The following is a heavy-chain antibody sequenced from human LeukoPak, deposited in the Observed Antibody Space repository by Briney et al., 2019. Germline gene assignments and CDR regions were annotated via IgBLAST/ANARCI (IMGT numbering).Heavy chain of an antibody. CDR3: ARDPPSSRAFDY. V-gene: IGHV1-46*01. CDR2: IIPSGGST. Sequence: ASVKVSCEASGYTFTSYYMHWVRQAPGQGLEWMGIIIPSGGSTSYAQKFQGRVTMTRDMSSSTVYMDLSSLRSEDTAVYYCARDPPSSRAFDYWGQGTLVTVSS. J-gene: IGHJ4*02. CDR1: GYTFTSYY. D-gene: IGHD2-2*01.